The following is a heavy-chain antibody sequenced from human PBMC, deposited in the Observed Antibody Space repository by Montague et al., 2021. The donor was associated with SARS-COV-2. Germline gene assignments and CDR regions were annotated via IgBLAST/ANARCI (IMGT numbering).Heavy chain of an antibody. CDR3: ARSAQFAYGLDV. CDR1: SGSISNYY. CDR2: ISHTEST. J-gene: IGHJ6*02. Sequence: SETLSLTCTVSSGSISNYYWSWIRQPPGKGLEWIGFISHTESTNYNPSPESRVSISIDTSKSQFSLRVRSVTAADTAVYYCARSAQFAYGLDVWGQGTTVTISS. V-gene: IGHV4-59*08. D-gene: IGHD3-16*01.